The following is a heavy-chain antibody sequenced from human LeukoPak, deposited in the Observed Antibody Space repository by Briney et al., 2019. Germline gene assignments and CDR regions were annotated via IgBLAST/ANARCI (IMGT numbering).Heavy chain of an antibody. CDR3: ARDGGGALGY. V-gene: IGHV3-53*01. Sequence: GESLRLSCAASGFSVSSNYMNWVRQAPGNGLEWVSVINPGGGTNYADSVKGRFTISRDNSKNTLYLQMNSLRAEDTALYYCARDGGGALGYWGQGTLLTVSS. CDR1: GFSVSSNY. J-gene: IGHJ4*02. CDR2: INPGGGT. D-gene: IGHD3-16*01.